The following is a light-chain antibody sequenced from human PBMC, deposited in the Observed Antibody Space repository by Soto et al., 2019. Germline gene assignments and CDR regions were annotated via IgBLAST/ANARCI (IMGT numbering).Light chain of an antibody. Sequence: EIVLTQSPDTLSLSPGERATLSCRASQSVSSSLAWYQQKPGQAPRLLIYDASNRATGIPARFRGSGSGTDFTLTISILEPEDFAVYYCQQRSNWPPEVTFGPGTKVDIK. CDR2: DAS. V-gene: IGKV3-11*01. CDR3: QQRSNWPPEVT. J-gene: IGKJ3*01. CDR1: QSVSSS.